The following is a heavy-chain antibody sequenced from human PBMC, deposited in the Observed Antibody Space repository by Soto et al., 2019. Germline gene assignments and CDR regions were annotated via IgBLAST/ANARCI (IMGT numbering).Heavy chain of an antibody. D-gene: IGHD5-18*01. CDR1: GFTFDDYT. V-gene: IGHV3-43*01. J-gene: IGHJ6*04. CDR3: AKAHYSYGYYYGMDV. CDR2: ISWDGGST. Sequence: EVQLVESGGVVVQPGGSLRLSCAASGFTFDDYTMHWVRQAPGKGLEWVSLISWDGGSTYYADSVNGRFTISRDNSKNSLYLQMNSLRTEDTALYYCAKAHYSYGYYYGMDVWGKGTTVTVSS.